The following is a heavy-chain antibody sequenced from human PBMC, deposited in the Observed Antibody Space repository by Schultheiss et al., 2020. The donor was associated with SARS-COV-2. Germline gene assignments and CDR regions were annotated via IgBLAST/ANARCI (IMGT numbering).Heavy chain of an antibody. J-gene: IGHJ5*02. CDR1: GGSISSYY. Sequence: SETLSLTCTVSGGSISSYYWSWIRQPAGKGLEWIGRIYTSGSTNYNPSLKSRVTMSVDTSKNQFSLKLSSVTAADTAVYYCARDGDSSGSPDWFDPWGQGTLVTVSS. D-gene: IGHD3-22*01. V-gene: IGHV4-4*07. CDR3: ARDGDSSGSPDWFDP. CDR2: IYTSGST.